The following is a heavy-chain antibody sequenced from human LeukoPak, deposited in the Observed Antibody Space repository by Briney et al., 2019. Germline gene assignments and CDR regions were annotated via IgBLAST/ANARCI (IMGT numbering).Heavy chain of an antibody. J-gene: IGHJ4*02. V-gene: IGHV1-46*01. CDR2: INPSGGST. Sequence: GASVKVSCKASGYTFTSYDINWVRQATGQGLEWMGIINPSGGSTSYAQKFQGRVTMTRDVSTSTAYMELSSLRSEDTAVYYCASSSKGLSGVLFDYWGQGTLVTVSS. D-gene: IGHD3-16*02. CDR3: ASSSKGLSGVLFDY. CDR1: GYTFTSYD.